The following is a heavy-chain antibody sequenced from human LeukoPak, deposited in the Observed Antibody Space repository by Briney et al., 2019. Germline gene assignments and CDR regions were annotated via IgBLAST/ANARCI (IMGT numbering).Heavy chain of an antibody. CDR2: IYYSGST. D-gene: IGHD5-24*01. V-gene: IGHV4-59*08. CDR3: ARPGDGYNSLQFDY. Sequence: SETLSLTCTVSGGSISSYYWSWIRQPPGKGLEWIGYIYYSGSTNYDPSLKSRVTISVDTSKNQFSLKLSSVTAADTAVYYCARPGDGYNSLQFDYWGQGTLVTVSS. J-gene: IGHJ4*02. CDR1: GGSISSYY.